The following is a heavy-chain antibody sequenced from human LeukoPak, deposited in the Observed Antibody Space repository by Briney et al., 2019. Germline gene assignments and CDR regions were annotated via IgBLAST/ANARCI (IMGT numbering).Heavy chain of an antibody. D-gene: IGHD3-16*01. Sequence: KASETLSLTCSVSGDSISSSSYLWVWIRQPPGKGLEWIGSIYYSASTYYNPSLMSRVTISVDTSKNQFSLKLNSVTAADTAVYYCARHWGRDTFDIWGQGTMVTVSS. J-gene: IGHJ3*02. CDR3: ARHWGRDTFDI. CDR2: IYYSAST. CDR1: GDSISSSSYL. V-gene: IGHV4-39*01.